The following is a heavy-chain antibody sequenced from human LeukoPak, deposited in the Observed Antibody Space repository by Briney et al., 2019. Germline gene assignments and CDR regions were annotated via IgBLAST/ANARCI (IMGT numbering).Heavy chain of an antibody. Sequence: GGSLRLSCAASGFTFGSYSMNWVRQAPGKGLEWVSSISSSSSYIYYADSVKGRFTISRDNSKNTLYLQMGSLRAEDMAVYYCARESGGDYTFDYWGQGTLVTVSS. D-gene: IGHD4-17*01. CDR2: ISSSSSYI. CDR3: ARESGGDYTFDY. V-gene: IGHV3-21*01. J-gene: IGHJ4*02. CDR1: GFTFGSYS.